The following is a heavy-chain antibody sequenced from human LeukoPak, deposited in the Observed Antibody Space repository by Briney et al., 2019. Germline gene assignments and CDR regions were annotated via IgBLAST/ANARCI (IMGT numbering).Heavy chain of an antibody. V-gene: IGHV3-30*02. CDR3: AKEGFLRGYYYYYYMDV. Sequence: GGSLRLSCAASGFTFSSYGMHWVRQAPGKGLEWVAFIRYDGSNKYYADSVKGRFTISRDNSKNTLYLQMNNLRAEDTAVYYCAKEGFLRGYYYYYYMDVWGKGTTVTVSS. D-gene: IGHD4-17*01. J-gene: IGHJ6*03. CDR2: IRYDGSNK. CDR1: GFTFSSYG.